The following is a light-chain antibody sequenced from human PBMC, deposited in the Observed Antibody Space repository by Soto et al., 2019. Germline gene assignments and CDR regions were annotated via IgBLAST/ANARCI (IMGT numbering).Light chain of an antibody. CDR3: AAWDDSLNGHV. Sequence: QSALTQPASVSGSPGQSITISCTGTSSDIGTYIYVSWYQQHPGKAPKLLIYYDDLLPSWVSDRFSGSKSGTSASLAISGLQSEDEADYYCAAWDDSLNGHVFGTGTKVTVL. CDR1: SSDIGTYIY. CDR2: YDD. J-gene: IGLJ1*01. V-gene: IGLV1-36*01.